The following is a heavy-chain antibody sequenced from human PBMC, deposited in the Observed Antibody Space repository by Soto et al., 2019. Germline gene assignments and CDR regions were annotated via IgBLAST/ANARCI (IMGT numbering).Heavy chain of an antibody. CDR2: ISHDGVTK. Sequence: PGGSLRLSCAASGSSFPKHPMHWVRQTPDKGLEWVAVISHDGVTKNSADSVKGRFSISRDNSRNTLYLEMNSLRTEDTAMDYCVRGGYSSSWESLDPWGQGTLVTVSS. V-gene: IGHV3-30-3*01. J-gene: IGHJ5*02. D-gene: IGHD4-4*01. CDR3: VRGGYSSSWESLDP. CDR1: GSSFPKHP.